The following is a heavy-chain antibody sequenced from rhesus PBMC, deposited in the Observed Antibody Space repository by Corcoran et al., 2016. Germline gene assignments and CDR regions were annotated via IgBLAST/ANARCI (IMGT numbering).Heavy chain of an antibody. CDR3: ARTKWNDVSLDV. CDR1: GFSITTAETG. CDR2: IYWNDRK. Sequence: QVTLKESGPALVKPTQTLTLTCALSGFSITTAETGVGWIRQPPGKALEWLANIYWNDRKYYSTSLKSRLTISKDTSNNQVILTMTNMDPVDTATYYCARTKWNDVSLDVWGRGVLVTVSS. V-gene: IGHV2-95*01. J-gene: IGHJ5-2*02. D-gene: IGHD1-7*02.